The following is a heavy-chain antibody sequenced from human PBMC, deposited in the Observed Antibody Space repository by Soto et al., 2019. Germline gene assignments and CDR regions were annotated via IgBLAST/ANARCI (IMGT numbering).Heavy chain of an antibody. V-gene: IGHV1-69*06. CDR2: IIPIFGTA. D-gene: IGHD3-22*01. J-gene: IGHJ3*02. CDR3: ARAYDSSDPGGAFDI. CDR1: GYTFTGYY. Sequence: QVQLVQSGAEVKKPGASVKVSCKASGYTFTGYYMHWVRQAPGQGLEWMGGIIPIFGTANYAQKFQGRVTITADKSTSTAYMELSSLRSEDTAVYYCARAYDSSDPGGAFDIWGQGTMVTVSS.